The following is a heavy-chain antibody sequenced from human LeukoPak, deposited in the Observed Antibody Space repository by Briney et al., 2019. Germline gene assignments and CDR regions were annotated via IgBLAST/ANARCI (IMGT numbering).Heavy chain of an antibody. CDR3: ARRARWTDSDAFDI. CDR1: GYTFTSYD. J-gene: IGHJ3*02. V-gene: IGHV1-8*01. Sequence: ASVKVSCKASGYTFTSYDINWVRQATGQGLEWMGWMNPNSGNTGHAQKFQGRVTMTRNTSISTAYMELSSLRSEDTAVYYCARRARWTDSDAFDIWGQGTMVTVSS. CDR2: MNPNSGNT. D-gene: IGHD3/OR15-3a*01.